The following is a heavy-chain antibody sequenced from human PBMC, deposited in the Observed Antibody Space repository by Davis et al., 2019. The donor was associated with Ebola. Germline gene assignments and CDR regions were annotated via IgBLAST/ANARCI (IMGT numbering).Heavy chain of an antibody. Sequence: MPSETLSLTCTVSGGSISSYYWSWIRQPPGKGLEWIGYIYHSGSTYYNPSLKSRVTISVDRSKNQFSLKLSSVTAADTAVYYCASLLEYYYDSSGYYRGHYFDYWGQGTLVTVSS. D-gene: IGHD3-22*01. CDR3: ASLLEYYYDSSGYYRGHYFDY. V-gene: IGHV4-59*12. CDR1: GGSISSYY. J-gene: IGHJ4*02. CDR2: IYHSGST.